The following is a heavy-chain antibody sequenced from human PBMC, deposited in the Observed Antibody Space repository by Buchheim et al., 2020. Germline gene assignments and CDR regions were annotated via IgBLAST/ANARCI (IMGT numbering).Heavy chain of an antibody. CDR2: ISSSGSTI. J-gene: IGHJ6*01. D-gene: IGHD2-2*01. Sequence: QVQLVESGGGLVKPGGSLRLSCAASGFTFSDYYMSWIRQAPGKGLEWVSYISSSGSTIYYADSVKGRFTISRDNAKNSLYLQMNSQRAEDTVVYYCASDIVERDCSSTSCYGNYYYGMDVWGQGTT. V-gene: IGHV3-11*01. CDR1: GFTFSDYY. CDR3: ASDIVERDCSSTSCYGNYYYGMDV.